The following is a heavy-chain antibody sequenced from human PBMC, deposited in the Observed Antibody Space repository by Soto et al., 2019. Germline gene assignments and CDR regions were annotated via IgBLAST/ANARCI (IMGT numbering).Heavy chain of an antibody. CDR3: TRIMITFGGVPLAFDI. V-gene: IGHV3-49*03. Sequence: GGSLRLSCTASGFTFGDYAMSWFRQAPGKGLEWVGFIRSKAYGGTTEYAASVKGRFTISRDDSKSIAYLQMNSLKTEDTAVYYCTRIMITFGGVPLAFDIWGQGTMVTVSS. CDR2: IRSKAYGGTT. J-gene: IGHJ3*02. D-gene: IGHD3-16*01. CDR1: GFTFGDYA.